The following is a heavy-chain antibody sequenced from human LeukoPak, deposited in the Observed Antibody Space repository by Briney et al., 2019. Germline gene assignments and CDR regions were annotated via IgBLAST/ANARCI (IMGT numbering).Heavy chain of an antibody. CDR3: ARESRPNYYDSSGLDY. Sequence: PGGSLRLSCAASGFTFSSYWMSWVRQAPGKGLEWVANIKQDGSEKYYVDSVKGRFTISRDNAKNSLYLQMNSLRAEDTAVYYCARESRPNYYDSSGLDYWGQGTMVTVSS. CDR1: GFTFSSYW. J-gene: IGHJ4*02. CDR2: IKQDGSEK. D-gene: IGHD3-22*01. V-gene: IGHV3-7*01.